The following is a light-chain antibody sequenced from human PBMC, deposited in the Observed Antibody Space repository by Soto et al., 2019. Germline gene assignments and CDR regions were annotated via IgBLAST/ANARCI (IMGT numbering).Light chain of an antibody. Sequence: LAVSPGDTATLSCRASQSVSSNLAWYQQKPGQAPRLLIYGASTRATGIPARFSGSGSGTEFTLTISSLQSEDFAVYYCQQYNNWPPLFGGGTKVDIK. CDR2: GAS. CDR3: QQYNNWPPL. CDR1: QSVSSN. V-gene: IGKV3-15*01. J-gene: IGKJ4*01.